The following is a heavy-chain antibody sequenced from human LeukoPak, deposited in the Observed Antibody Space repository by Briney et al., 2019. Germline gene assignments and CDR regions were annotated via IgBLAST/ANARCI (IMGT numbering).Heavy chain of an antibody. CDR3: ARDLWDGTGY. CDR2: IYSGDST. Sequence: TGGSLRLSCVASGFSSTYTSWVRQAPGKGLEWVSVIYSGDSTYYADSARGRFTISRDISKNTVYLQMNSLRPEDTAVYYCARDLWDGTGYWGQGTLVTVAS. V-gene: IGHV3-66*02. J-gene: IGHJ4*02. CDR1: GFSSTY. D-gene: IGHD3-3*01.